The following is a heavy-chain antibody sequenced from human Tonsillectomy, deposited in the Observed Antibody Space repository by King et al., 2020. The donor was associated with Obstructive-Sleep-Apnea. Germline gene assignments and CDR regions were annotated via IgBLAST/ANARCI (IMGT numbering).Heavy chain of an antibody. Sequence: VQLVESGGGLVQLGGSLRLSCAASRFTFSSYWIHWVRQVPGKGLVWVSRINSDGSSTNYADSVKGRFTISRDNAKNTLYLQMNSLRAEDTAVYYCARHYYDSSGYYSGVAFDIWGQGTMVTVSS. J-gene: IGHJ3*02. CDR3: ARHYYDSSGYYSGVAFDI. V-gene: IGHV3-74*01. CDR1: RFTFSSYW. D-gene: IGHD3-22*01. CDR2: INSDGSST.